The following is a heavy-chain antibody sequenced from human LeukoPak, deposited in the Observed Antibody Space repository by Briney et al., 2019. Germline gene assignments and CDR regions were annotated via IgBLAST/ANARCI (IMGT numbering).Heavy chain of an antibody. J-gene: IGHJ6*03. CDR1: GYTFTSYD. V-gene: IGHV1-8*01. Sequence: ASVKVSCKASGYTFTSYDINWVRQATGQGLEWMGWMNPNSGNTGYAQKFQGRVTMTRNTSISKAYMELSSLRSEDTAVYYCARAGLYYYYMDVWGKGTTVTVSS. D-gene: IGHD6-19*01. CDR3: ARAGLYYYYMDV. CDR2: MNPNSGNT.